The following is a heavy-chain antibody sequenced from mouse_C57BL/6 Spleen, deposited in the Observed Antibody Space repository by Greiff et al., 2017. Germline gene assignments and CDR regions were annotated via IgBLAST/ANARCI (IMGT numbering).Heavy chain of an antibody. CDR1: GYTFTSYG. J-gene: IGHJ4*01. D-gene: IGHD5-1*01. CDR2: IDPSDSYT. CDR3: AREGYLYAMDY. V-gene: IGHV1-59*01. Sequence: QVHLQQPGAELVRPGTSVKLSCKASGYTFTSYGMHWVKQRPGKGLEWLGVIDPSDSYTNYNQKFKGKATLTVDTSSSTAYMQLSSLTSEDSAVYYCAREGYLYAMDYWGQGTSVTVAS.